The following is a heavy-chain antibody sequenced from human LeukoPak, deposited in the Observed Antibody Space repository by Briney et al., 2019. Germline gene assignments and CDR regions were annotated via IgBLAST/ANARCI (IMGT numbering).Heavy chain of an antibody. J-gene: IGHJ4*02. CDR2: ISSSGSTI. D-gene: IGHD6-19*01. V-gene: IGHV3-48*03. CDR3: AKRSAESSGYFDS. CDR1: GFTFSSYE. Sequence: GGSLRLSCAASGFTFSSYETNWVRQAPGKGLEWVSYISSSGSTIYYADSVKGRFTISRDNSKNTLYLQMNSLRAEDTALYYCAKRSAESSGYFDSWGQGTLVTVSS.